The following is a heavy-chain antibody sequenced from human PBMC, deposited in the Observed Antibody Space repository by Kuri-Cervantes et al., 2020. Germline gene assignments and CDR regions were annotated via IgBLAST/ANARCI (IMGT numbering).Heavy chain of an antibody. J-gene: IGHJ3*02. Sequence: GGSLRLSCAASGFTVSSNYMSWVRQAPGKGLEWVSVIHSGGSTYYGHSVKGRFTISRDNSKNTLYLQMNSLRAENTAVYYCAKTGRTADAFDIWGQGTMVTVSS. CDR1: GFTVSSNY. CDR2: IHSGGST. V-gene: IGHV3-53*01. CDR3: AKTGRTADAFDI. D-gene: IGHD1-14*01.